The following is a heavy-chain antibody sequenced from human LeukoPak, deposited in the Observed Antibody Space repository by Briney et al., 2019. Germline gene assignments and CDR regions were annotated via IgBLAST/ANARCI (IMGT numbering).Heavy chain of an antibody. V-gene: IGHV1-18*04. D-gene: IGHD2-15*01. CDR3: ARSPGSCSGGSCYSEAVDY. J-gene: IGHJ4*02. CDR1: GYTFTDYF. CDR2: ISAYNGNT. Sequence: ASVKVSCKASGYTFTDYFIHWVRQAPGQGLEWMGWISAYNGNTNYAQKLQGRVTMTTDTSTSTAYMELRSLRSDDTAVYYCARSPGSCSGGSCYSEAVDYWGQGTLVTVSS.